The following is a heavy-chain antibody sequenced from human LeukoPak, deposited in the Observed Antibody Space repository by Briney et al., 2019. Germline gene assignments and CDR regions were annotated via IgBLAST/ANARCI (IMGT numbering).Heavy chain of an antibody. CDR3: TTAANGMVEARQTPVDY. CDR2: IQSKTDGGTT. Sequence: GGSLRLSCAASGFTFSNAWMSWVRQAPGKGLEWVGRIQSKTDGGTTDYAAPVKGRFTISRDDSKNTLYLQMNSQKTEDTAVYYCTTAANGMVEARQTPVDYWGQGTLVTVSS. V-gene: IGHV3-15*01. D-gene: IGHD2-15*01. CDR1: GFTFSNAW. J-gene: IGHJ4*02.